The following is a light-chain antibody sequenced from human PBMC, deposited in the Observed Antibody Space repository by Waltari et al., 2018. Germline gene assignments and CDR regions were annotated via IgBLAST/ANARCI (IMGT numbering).Light chain of an antibody. CDR3: CSYSGTYTWV. Sequence: QSALTQPRSVSGSPGQSVTISCTGTSTAVGSYKYVSWYQHHPGKAPNLMLYDVTQRPSGVPDRFSGSKSGNTASLTISGLQAEDEADYYCCSYSGTYTWVFGGGTKLTVL. CDR2: DVT. J-gene: IGLJ3*02. CDR1: STAVGSYKY. V-gene: IGLV2-11*01.